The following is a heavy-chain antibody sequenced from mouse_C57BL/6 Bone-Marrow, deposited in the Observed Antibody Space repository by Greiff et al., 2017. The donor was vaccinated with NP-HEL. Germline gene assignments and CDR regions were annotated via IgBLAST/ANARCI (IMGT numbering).Heavy chain of an antibody. D-gene: IGHD1-1*01. V-gene: IGHV5-6*01. CDR2: ISSGGSYT. CDR1: GFTFSSYG. J-gene: IGHJ2*01. CDR3: ARHYYGSSYVDY. Sequence: EVQLVESGGDLVKPGGSLKLSCAASGFTFSSYGMSWVRQTPDKRLEWVATISSGGSYTYYPDSVKGRFTIPRDNAKNTLYLQMSSLKSEDTAMYYCARHYYGSSYVDYWGQGTTLTVSS.